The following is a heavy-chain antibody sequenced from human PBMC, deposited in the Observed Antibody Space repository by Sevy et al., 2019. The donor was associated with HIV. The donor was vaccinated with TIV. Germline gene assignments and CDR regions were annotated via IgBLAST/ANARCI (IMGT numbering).Heavy chain of an antibody. CDR1: GYTFTGYY. D-gene: IGHD3-10*01. Sequence: ASVKVSCKASGYTFTGYYMHWVRQAPGQGLEWMGWINPNSGGTNYAQKFQGRVTMTRDTSIGTAYMELSRLRSDDTAVYYCARGGVTMVRGVIRHHYYYYGMDVWGQGTTVTVSS. V-gene: IGHV1-2*02. CDR2: INPNSGGT. CDR3: ARGGVTMVRGVIRHHYYYYGMDV. J-gene: IGHJ6*02.